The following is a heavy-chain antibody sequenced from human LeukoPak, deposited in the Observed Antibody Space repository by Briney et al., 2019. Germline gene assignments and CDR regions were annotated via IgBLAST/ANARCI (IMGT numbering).Heavy chain of an antibody. J-gene: IGHJ3*02. CDR1: GFTFSAYA. Sequence: GGSLRLSCEASGFTFSAYAMTWVRQAPGKGLEWVSVIYSGGSTYYADSVKGRFTISRDNSKNTLYLQMNSLRAENTAVYYCARTLTYYYDSSGYYTDAFDIWGQGTMVTVSS. D-gene: IGHD3-22*01. CDR2: IYSGGST. CDR3: ARTLTYYYDSSGYYTDAFDI. V-gene: IGHV3-66*01.